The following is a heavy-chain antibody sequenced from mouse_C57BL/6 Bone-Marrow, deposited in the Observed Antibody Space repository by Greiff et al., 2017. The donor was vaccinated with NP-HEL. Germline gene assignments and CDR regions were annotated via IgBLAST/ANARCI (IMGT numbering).Heavy chain of an antibody. CDR3: ARDRKGWPWYFDV. V-gene: IGHV5-16*01. CDR2: INYDGSST. J-gene: IGHJ1*03. Sequence: EVKLMESEGGLVQPGSSMKLSCTASGFTFSDYYMAWVRQVPEKGLEWVANINYDGSSTYYLDSLKSRFIISRDNAKNILYLQMSSLKSEDTATYYCARDRKGWPWYFDVWGTGTTVTVSS. D-gene: IGHD2-3*01. CDR1: GFTFSDYY.